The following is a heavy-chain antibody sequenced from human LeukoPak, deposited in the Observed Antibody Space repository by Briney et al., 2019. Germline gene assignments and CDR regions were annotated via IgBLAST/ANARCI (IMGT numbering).Heavy chain of an antibody. V-gene: IGHV3-53*01. CDR2: IYSGGST. D-gene: IGHD3-22*01. CDR3: AREASYYYDSSGYPGYAFDI. Sequence: GGSLRLSCAASGFTVSSNYMSWVCQAPGKGLEWVSVIYSGGSTYYADSVKGRFTISRDNSKNTLYLQMNSLRAEDTAVYYCAREASYYYDSSGYPGYAFDIWGQGTMVTVSS. CDR1: GFTVSSNY. J-gene: IGHJ3*02.